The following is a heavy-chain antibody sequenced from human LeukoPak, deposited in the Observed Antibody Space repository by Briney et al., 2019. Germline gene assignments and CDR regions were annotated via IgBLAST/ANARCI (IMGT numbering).Heavy chain of an antibody. CDR3: ARRRGYGYGHSDY. CDR2: IYRSDSYT. D-gene: IGHD5-18*01. CDR1: GYSFTSYW. Sequence: GESLRISCKGSGYSFTSYWISWVRQMPGEGLEGRVRIYRSDSYTNYSPSFQGHVTISAAKSISTAYLQWSSLKASDTAMYYCARRRGYGYGHSDYWGQGTLVTVSS. J-gene: IGHJ4*02. V-gene: IGHV5-10-1*01.